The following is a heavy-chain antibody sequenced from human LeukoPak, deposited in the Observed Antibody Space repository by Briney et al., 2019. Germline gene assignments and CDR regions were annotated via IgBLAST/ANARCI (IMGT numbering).Heavy chain of an antibody. CDR1: GYTFTSYD. Sequence: GASVKVSCKASGYTFTSYDINWVRQATGQGLGWMGWMNPNSGDTVYAQKFQGRVTMTRNTSISTAYMELSSLRSEDTAVYYCARGYLSNIFDFWGQGTLVTVSS. J-gene: IGHJ4*02. CDR3: ARGYLSNIFDF. D-gene: IGHD4-11*01. CDR2: MNPNSGDT. V-gene: IGHV1-8*01.